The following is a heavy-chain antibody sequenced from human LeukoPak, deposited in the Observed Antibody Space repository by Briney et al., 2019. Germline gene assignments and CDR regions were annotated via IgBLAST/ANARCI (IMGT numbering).Heavy chain of an antibody. CDR1: GYTFTSYG. Sequence: ASVKVSCKASGYTFTSYGISWVRQAPGQGLEWMGRISAYNGSTNYAQKLQGRVTMTTDTSTSTAYMELRSLRSDDTAVYYCAIYKAARPYYYYGMDVWGQGTTVTVSS. CDR3: AIYKAARPYYYYGMDV. CDR2: ISAYNGST. J-gene: IGHJ6*02. V-gene: IGHV1-18*01. D-gene: IGHD6-6*01.